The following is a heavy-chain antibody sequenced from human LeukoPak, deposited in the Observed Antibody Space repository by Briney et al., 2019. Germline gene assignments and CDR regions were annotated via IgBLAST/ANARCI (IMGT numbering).Heavy chain of an antibody. CDR1: LGSLIGYY. CDR2: INHSGST. V-gene: IGHV4-34*01. Sequence: SETLSHTRAVYLGSLIGYYWSLIRQPPGKGLEWIGEINHSGSTNYNPSLQSRVTISVDTSKNQFSLKLSSVTAEDTAVYYCARITLGYSGAYYFGYWGQGTLVTVSP. J-gene: IGHJ4*02. D-gene: IGHD5-12*01. CDR3: ARITLGYSGAYYFGY.